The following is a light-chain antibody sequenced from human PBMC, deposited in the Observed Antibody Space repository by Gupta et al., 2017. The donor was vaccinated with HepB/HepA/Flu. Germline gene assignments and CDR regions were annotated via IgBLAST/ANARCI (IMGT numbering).Light chain of an antibody. CDR3: CSYRSSTSLFV. J-gene: IGLJ1*01. Sequence: QSALTQPASVSGSPGQSLTIPFTGTSSYVGGDNYVSWYQQDPGKAPKVIIYDVSGRPSGVADRFSGSKSGNIASLTISGLQAEDEADYYCCSYRSSTSLFVFGTGTKVTVL. CDR1: SSYVGGDNY. CDR2: DVS. V-gene: IGLV2-14*01.